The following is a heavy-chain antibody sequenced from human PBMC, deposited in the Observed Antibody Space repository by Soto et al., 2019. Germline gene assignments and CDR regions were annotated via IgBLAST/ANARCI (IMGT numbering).Heavy chain of an antibody. CDR1: GYTFTSYG. Sequence: ASVKVSFKASGYTFTSYGISWVRQAPGQGLERMGWISAYNGNTNYAQKLQGRVTMTTDTSTSTAYMELRSLRSDDTAVYYCAGDEWLAPLAYWGKGPRFTVSS. D-gene: IGHD6-19*01. V-gene: IGHV1-18*01. CDR2: ISAYNGNT. J-gene: IGHJ4*02. CDR3: AGDEWLAPLAY.